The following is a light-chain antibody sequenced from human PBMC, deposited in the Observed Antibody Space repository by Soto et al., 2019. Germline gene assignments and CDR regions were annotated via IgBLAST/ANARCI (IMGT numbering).Light chain of an antibody. CDR3: QQHNGYPIN. Sequence: IQLTQSPSSLSASVGDRVTITCRASQGISSYIAWYQQKPGGAPKLLIYAASTLQSGVPSRFGGSGSGTDTTVTISSLQPEDFATYYWQQHNGYPINFGQGTRLEIK. V-gene: IGKV1-9*01. J-gene: IGKJ5*01. CDR2: AAS. CDR1: QGISSY.